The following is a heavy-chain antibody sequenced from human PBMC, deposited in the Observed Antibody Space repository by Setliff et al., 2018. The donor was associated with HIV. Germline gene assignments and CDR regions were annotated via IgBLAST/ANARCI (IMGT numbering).Heavy chain of an antibody. CDR3: AQEERDAYNYWFDP. J-gene: IGHJ5*02. D-gene: IGHD1-1*01. CDR2: INHSGRT. Sequence: SETLSLTCAVYGGSFSDYYWSWIRQPPGKGLEWIGEINHSGRTIQSPSLGSRVTISIDTSKNQFSLKLSSVSAADTAVYYCAQEERDAYNYWFDPWGQGTLVTVSS. V-gene: IGHV4-34*01. CDR1: GGSFSDYY.